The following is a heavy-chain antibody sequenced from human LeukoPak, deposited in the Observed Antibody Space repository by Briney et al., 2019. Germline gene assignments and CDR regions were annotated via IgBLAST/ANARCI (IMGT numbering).Heavy chain of an antibody. D-gene: IGHD6-19*01. V-gene: IGHV3-23*01. CDR3: AKRITVVARDAFDI. Sequence: EGSLRLSCAASGFTFSTYAMSWVRQAPGKGLEWVSSISGSGGSTFYADSVKGRFTISRDNSKNTLYLQMNSLRAEDTAVYYCAKRITVVARDAFDIWGQGTMVTVSS. CDR2: ISGSGGST. J-gene: IGHJ3*02. CDR1: GFTFSTYA.